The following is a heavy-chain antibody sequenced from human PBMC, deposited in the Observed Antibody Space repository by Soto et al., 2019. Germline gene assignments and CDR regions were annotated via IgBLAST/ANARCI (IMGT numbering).Heavy chain of an antibody. V-gene: IGHV3-30*18. CDR3: AKDYFDY. Sequence: QVQLVESGGGVVQPGRSLRLSCAASGFTFSSYGMHWVRQAPGKGLEWGAVISYDGSNKYYADSVKGRFTISRDNSKNTLYLQMTSLRAEDTAVYYCAKDYFDYWGQGTLVTVSS. J-gene: IGHJ4*02. CDR2: ISYDGSNK. CDR1: GFTFSSYG.